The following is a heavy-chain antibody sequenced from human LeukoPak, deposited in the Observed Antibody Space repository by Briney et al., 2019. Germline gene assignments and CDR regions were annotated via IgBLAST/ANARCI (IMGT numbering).Heavy chain of an antibody. J-gene: IGHJ4*02. V-gene: IGHV3-23*01. CDR2: ISGSGGST. Sequence: PGGSLRLSCAASGFTFSSYAMSWVRQAPGEGLEWVSAISGSGGSTYYADSVKGRFTISRDNSKNTLYLQMNSLRAEDTAVYYCAKAHDYVWGSYPSFDYWGQGTLVTVSS. CDR1: GFTFSSYA. D-gene: IGHD3-16*02. CDR3: AKAHDYVWGSYPSFDY.